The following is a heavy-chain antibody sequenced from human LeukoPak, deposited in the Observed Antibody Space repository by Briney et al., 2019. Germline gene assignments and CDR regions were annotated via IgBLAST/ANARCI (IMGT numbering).Heavy chain of an antibody. CDR2: ISAYNGNT. Sequence: GASVKVSCKASGYTFTSYGISWVRQAPGQGLEWMGWISAYNGNTNYAQKLQGRVTMTTDTSTSTAYMELRSLRSDDTAVYYCAREASYYDSSGRGAFDIWGQGTMVTVSS. J-gene: IGHJ3*02. V-gene: IGHV1-18*01. D-gene: IGHD3-22*01. CDR3: AREASYYDSSGRGAFDI. CDR1: GYTFTSYG.